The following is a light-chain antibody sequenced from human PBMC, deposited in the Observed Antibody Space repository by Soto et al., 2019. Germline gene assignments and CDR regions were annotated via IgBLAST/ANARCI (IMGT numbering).Light chain of an antibody. V-gene: IGLV2-14*01. CDR3: SSYTTSSTRV. J-gene: IGLJ1*01. CDR1: YNY. Sequence: YNYVSWYQQHPGKVPKLIIYEVTNRPSGVSNRFSGSKSGNTASLTISGLQAEDEADYYCSSYTTSSTRVFGTGTKVTV. CDR2: EVT.